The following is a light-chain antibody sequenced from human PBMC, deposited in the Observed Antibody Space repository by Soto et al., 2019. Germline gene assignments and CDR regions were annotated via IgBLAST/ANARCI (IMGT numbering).Light chain of an antibody. CDR1: QSVSSY. CDR3: QQRSNWPWT. J-gene: IGKJ1*01. V-gene: IGKV3-11*01. Sequence: EIVLTQSPATLSLSPGERATLSCRASQSVSSYLAWYQQKPGQAPRLLIYDASNRATGIPARFSGSGSGTDFTRTISGLEPEDVAVYYCQQRSNWPWTFGQGTKVEIK. CDR2: DAS.